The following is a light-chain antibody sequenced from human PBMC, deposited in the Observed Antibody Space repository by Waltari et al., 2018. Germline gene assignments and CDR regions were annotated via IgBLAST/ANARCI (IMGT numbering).Light chain of an antibody. Sequence: QPLLTHPPSASGHPGQTVTIVRTGSTSDIYSYQQLPATAPNLLTHRNSQRPPGFPDRFSGSKSGTSASLTISGLRSEDEADYYCAAWDVSLSARVFGGGTKLTVL. CDR2: RNS. CDR3: AAWDVSLSARV. V-gene: IGLV1-47*01. J-gene: IGLJ3*02. CDR1: TSDI.